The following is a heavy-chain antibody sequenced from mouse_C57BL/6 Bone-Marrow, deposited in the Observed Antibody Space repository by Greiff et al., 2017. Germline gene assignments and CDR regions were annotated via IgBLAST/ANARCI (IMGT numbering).Heavy chain of an antibody. CDR2: IYPSDSET. CDR1: GYTFTSYW. Sequence: GAELVRPGSSVKLSCKASGYTFTSYWMDWVKQRPGQGLEWIGNIYPSDSETHYNQKFKNKATLTVDKSSSTAYMQLSSLTSEDSAVYYCARGGYYGSSFFAYRGQGTLVTVSA. V-gene: IGHV1-61*01. D-gene: IGHD1-1*01. J-gene: IGHJ3*01. CDR3: ARGGYYGSSFFAY.